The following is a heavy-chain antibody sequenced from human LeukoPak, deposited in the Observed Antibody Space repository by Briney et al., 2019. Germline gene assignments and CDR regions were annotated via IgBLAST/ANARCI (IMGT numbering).Heavy chain of an antibody. Sequence: SVKVSCKTSGGTFSSYAISWVRQAPGQGLEWMGGIIPIFGTANYAQKFQGRVTITADESTSTAYMELSSLRSEDTAVYYCARSPGYSSSWLPFDYWGQGTLVTVSS. V-gene: IGHV1-69*13. CDR1: GGTFSSYA. D-gene: IGHD6-13*01. CDR2: IIPIFGTA. CDR3: ARSPGYSSSWLPFDY. J-gene: IGHJ4*02.